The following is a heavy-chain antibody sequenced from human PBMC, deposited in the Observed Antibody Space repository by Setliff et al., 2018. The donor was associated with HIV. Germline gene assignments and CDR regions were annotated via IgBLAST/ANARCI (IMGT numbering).Heavy chain of an antibody. D-gene: IGHD3-10*01. CDR1: GFSLTTSGIR. J-gene: IGHJ4*02. CDR3: ARTYGSASKLDY. Sequence: LVNPTQTLTLTCTFSGFSLTTSGIRVTWVRQPPGKALEWLARIDWEDDKFYSTSLRTRLTISKDTSKNQVVLTMTNMGPLDTATYFCARTYGSASKLDYWGPGTLVTVSS. V-gene: IGHV2-70*04. CDR2: IDWEDDK.